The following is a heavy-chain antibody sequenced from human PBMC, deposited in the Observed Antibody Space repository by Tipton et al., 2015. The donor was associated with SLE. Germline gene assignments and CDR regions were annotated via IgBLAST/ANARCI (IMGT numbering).Heavy chain of an antibody. Sequence: TLSLTCTVSGGSISSYYWSWIRQPPGKGLEWIGYIYYTGSTNYNPSLKSRVTISVDTSKNQFSLKLTSVTAADTAVYYCARVVRYFDWPYDFDIWGQGTMVTVSS. D-gene: IGHD3-9*01. CDR3: ARVVRYFDWPYDFDI. J-gene: IGHJ3*02. CDR1: GGSISSYY. V-gene: IGHV4-59*01. CDR2: IYYTGST.